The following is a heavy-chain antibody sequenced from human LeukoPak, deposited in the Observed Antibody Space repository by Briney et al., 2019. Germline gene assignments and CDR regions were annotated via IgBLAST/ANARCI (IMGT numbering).Heavy chain of an antibody. V-gene: IGHV4-59*01. CDR3: ATTWYYDTRGYLFDD. CDR2: VYYNGDI. CDR1: GAPISTYY. D-gene: IGHD3-22*01. J-gene: IGHJ4*01. Sequence: SETLSLTCSVSGAPISTYYWSWFRQSPGKRLEWIAYVYYNGDIMYNPSLKSRVTISLDTSKNQFSLNMASVTAADTAVYFCATTWYYDTRGYLFDDWDHGTLVTVSS.